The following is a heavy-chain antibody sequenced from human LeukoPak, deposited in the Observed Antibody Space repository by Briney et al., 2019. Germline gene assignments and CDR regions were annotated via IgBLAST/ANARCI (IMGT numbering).Heavy chain of an antibody. V-gene: IGHV3-30*04. J-gene: IGHJ4*02. CDR1: GFTFSSYA. D-gene: IGHD6-19*01. CDR2: ISYDGSIK. Sequence: GGSLRLSCAASGFTFSSYAMHWVRQAPGKGLEWVAVISYDGSIKYYADSVKGRFTISRDSSKNTLYLQMNSLRAEDTAEYFCARDSRAVAADFDYWGQGTLVTVSS. CDR3: ARDSRAVAADFDY.